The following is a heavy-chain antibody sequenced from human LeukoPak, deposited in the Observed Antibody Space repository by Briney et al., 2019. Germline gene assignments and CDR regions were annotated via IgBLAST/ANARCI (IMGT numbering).Heavy chain of an antibody. D-gene: IGHD3-10*01. CDR3: AKEKESSGYFDY. CDR2: ISGSGGRT. Sequence: GGSLRLSCAASGFTFSTYAMSWVRQAPGKGQEWVSAISGSGGRTYYADSVKGRFTISRDNSKNTLYLQMNSLRAEDTAVYYRAKEKESSGYFDYWGQGTLVTVSS. J-gene: IGHJ4*02. V-gene: IGHV3-23*01. CDR1: GFTFSTYA.